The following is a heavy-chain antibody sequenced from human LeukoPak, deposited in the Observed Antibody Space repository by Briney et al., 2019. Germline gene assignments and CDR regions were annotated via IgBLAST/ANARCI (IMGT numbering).Heavy chain of an antibody. Sequence: GRSLRLSCAASGFTFSSYGMHWVRQAPGKGLEWVAVISYDGSNKCYADSVKGRFTISRDNSKNTLYLQMNSLRAEDTAVYYCAKDPYDYGDYVPDYWGQGTLVTVSS. D-gene: IGHD4-17*01. V-gene: IGHV3-30*18. CDR2: ISYDGSNK. J-gene: IGHJ4*02. CDR1: GFTFSSYG. CDR3: AKDPYDYGDYVPDY.